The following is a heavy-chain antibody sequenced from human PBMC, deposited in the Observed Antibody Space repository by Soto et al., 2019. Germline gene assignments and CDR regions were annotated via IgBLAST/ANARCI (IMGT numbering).Heavy chain of an antibody. V-gene: IGHV3-20*04. CDR2: INWNGGST. Sequence: EVRLVESGGGVGRPGGSLRLSCAASGFTFEDHGLSWVRQAPGKGLEWVAGINWNGGSTVYAASVKGRFTISRDNAKNSLFLEVNSLRVEDTALYFCARVPLLADYFDSWGQGTLVTVSS. CDR1: GFTFEDHG. CDR3: ARVPLLADYFDS. J-gene: IGHJ4*02.